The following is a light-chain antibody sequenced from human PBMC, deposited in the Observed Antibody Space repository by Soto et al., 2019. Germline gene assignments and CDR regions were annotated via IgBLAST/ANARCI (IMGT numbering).Light chain of an antibody. J-gene: IGLJ1*01. Sequence: LAQPASVSGSPGQSITISCTGTSSDVGAYNYVSWFQQYPGKAPKLMIYDVSNRPSGVSNRFSGSKSGNTASLTISGLQAEDEADYYCCSYTSSSTYVFGTGTKVTVL. V-gene: IGLV2-14*01. CDR1: SSDVGAYNY. CDR2: DVS. CDR3: CSYTSSSTYV.